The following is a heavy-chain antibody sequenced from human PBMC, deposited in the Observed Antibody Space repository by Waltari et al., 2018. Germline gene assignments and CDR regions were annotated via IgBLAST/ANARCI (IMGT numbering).Heavy chain of an antibody. V-gene: IGHV1-69*02. Sequence: QVQLVQSGAEVKKPGSSVTVSCKASGGTFSSYTLSWVRQAPGQGLEWMGRIIPILGIANYAQKFQGRVTITADKSTSTAYMELSSLRSEDTAVYYCARGGGFPDYWGQGTLVTVSS. CDR1: GGTFSSYT. CDR2: IIPILGIA. J-gene: IGHJ4*02. CDR3: ARGGGFPDY. D-gene: IGHD3-10*01.